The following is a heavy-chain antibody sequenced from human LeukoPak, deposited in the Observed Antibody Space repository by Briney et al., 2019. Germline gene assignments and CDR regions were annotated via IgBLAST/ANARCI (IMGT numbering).Heavy chain of an antibody. CDR2: INHSGST. CDR3: ARGGGREFDY. CDR1: GESFSGYY. D-gene: IGHD2-15*01. Sequence: SETLSLTCAVYGESFSGYYWSWIRQPPGKGLEWIGDINHSGSTNYNPSLKSRVTISVDTSKNQFSLNLNSVTAADTAVYYCARGGGREFDYWGQGTLVTVSS. V-gene: IGHV4-34*01. J-gene: IGHJ4*02.